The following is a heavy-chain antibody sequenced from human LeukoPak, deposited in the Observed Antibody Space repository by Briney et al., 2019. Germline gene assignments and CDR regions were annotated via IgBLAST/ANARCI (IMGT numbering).Heavy chain of an antibody. J-gene: IGHJ5*02. Sequence: ASVKVSCKASGYTSTSYYMHWVRQAPGQGLEWMGIINPSGGSTSYAQKFQGRVTMTRDTSTSTVYMELSSLRSEDTAVYYCARGRIAAAGTYWFDPWGQGTLVTVSS. CDR3: ARGRIAAAGTYWFDP. CDR2: INPSGGST. V-gene: IGHV1-46*01. CDR1: GYTSTSYY. D-gene: IGHD6-13*01.